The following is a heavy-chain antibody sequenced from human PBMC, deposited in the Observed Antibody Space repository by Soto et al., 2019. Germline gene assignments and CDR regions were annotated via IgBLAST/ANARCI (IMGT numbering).Heavy chain of an antibody. CDR3: TRDLFSYDYSGILWFDP. CDR2: IRSKGHNYAT. J-gene: IGHJ5*02. D-gene: IGHD3-16*01. V-gene: IGHV3-73*01. Sequence: SCAASGFAFSGSAMYWVRQASGKGPEWVGRIRSKGHNYATEYAASVKGRFTISRDDSKNTAYLQMNSLQTEDTAVYYCTRDLFSYDYSGILWFDPWGQGTLVTVSS. CDR1: GFAFSGSA.